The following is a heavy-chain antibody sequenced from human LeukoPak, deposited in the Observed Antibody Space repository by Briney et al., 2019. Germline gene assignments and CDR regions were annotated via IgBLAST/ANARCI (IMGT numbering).Heavy chain of an antibody. CDR2: NNHSGST. J-gene: IGHJ4*02. V-gene: IGHV4-34*01. CDR3: ARGGGGGSSWYTIDY. CDR1: GGSFSGYY. D-gene: IGHD6-13*01. Sequence: SEALSLTCAVYGGSFSGYYSSWIRQPPGKGLEWIGENNHSGSTNYNPSLKSRVTISVDTSKNQLSLKLSSVTAADTAVYYCARGGGGGSSWYTIDYWGQGTLVTVSS.